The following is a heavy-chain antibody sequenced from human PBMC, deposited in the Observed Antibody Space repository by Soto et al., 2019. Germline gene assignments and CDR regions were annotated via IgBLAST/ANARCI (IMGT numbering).Heavy chain of an antibody. CDR3: ARASPIGKSLIWGGY. V-gene: IGHV4-59*01. D-gene: IGHD3-16*01. Sequence: QVQLQESGPGLVKPSETLSLTCTVSGGSISTNYWGWIRQSPGKGLEWIGYMYNSGTTHYNHSLKSLVTISVDMSKNQFSLRLSSVSAADTAVYYCARASPIGKSLIWGGYWGPGTLVTVSS. CDR1: GGSISTNY. J-gene: IGHJ4*02. CDR2: MYNSGTT.